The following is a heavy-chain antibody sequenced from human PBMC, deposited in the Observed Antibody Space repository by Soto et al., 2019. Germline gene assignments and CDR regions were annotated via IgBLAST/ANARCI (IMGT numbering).Heavy chain of an antibody. D-gene: IGHD3-16*02. Sequence: ASVKVSCKASGYTFTSYDINWVRQATGQGLEWMGWMNPNSGNTGYAQKFQGRVTMTRNTSISTAYMELSSLRSEDTAVYYCARGAGVYDYIWGSYRPGGYMDVWGKGTTVTVSS. V-gene: IGHV1-8*01. CDR2: MNPNSGNT. CDR3: ARGAGVYDYIWGSYRPGGYMDV. J-gene: IGHJ6*03. CDR1: GYTFTSYD.